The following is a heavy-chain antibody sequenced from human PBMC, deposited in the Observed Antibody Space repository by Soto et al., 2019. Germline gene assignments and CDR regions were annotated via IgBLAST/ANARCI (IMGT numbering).Heavy chain of an antibody. CDR2: ITGSGGTI. V-gene: IGHV3-23*01. CDR3: AKDVLSCDGLRLVAG. D-gene: IGHD6-19*01. J-gene: IGHJ1*01. CDR1: GFSFMRDA. Sequence: DAHLWESGGGLVQPGGSLRLSCAASGFSFMRDAMIWVPQATGKGQEWVSGITGSGGTIEYAASVKGPFTISRDNSKNRVDVPMNSLRAAVSAMYYGAKDVLSCDGLRLVAGWGQGSLGTVS.